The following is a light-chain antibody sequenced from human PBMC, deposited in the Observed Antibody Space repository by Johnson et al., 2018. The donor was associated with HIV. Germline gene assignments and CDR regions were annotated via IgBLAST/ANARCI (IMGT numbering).Light chain of an antibody. Sequence: QSVLTQPPSVSAAPGQRVTISCSGSSFNIGINFVSWYQQVPGTAPKLLIYDNNKRPSGIPDRFSASKSATSATLAITGLQTGDEADYYCGTWDNSLSAGVFGTGTKVTVL. CDR1: SFNIGINF. CDR3: GTWDNSLSAGV. V-gene: IGLV1-51*01. CDR2: DNN. J-gene: IGLJ1*01.